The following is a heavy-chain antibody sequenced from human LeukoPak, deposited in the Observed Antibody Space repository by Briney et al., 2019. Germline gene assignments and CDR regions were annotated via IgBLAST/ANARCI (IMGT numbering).Heavy chain of an antibody. CDR1: GYTFTGYY. CDR3: VRLLHTYYYYYMDV. CDR2: INPNSGGT. D-gene: IGHD2/OR15-2a*01. J-gene: IGHJ6*03. V-gene: IGHV1-2*02. Sequence: ASVKVSCKASGYTFTGYYMHWVRQAPGQGLEWMGWINPNSGGTNYAQKFQGRVTMTRDTSISTAYMELSRLRSDDTAVYYCVRLLHTYYYYYMDVWGKGTTVTVSS.